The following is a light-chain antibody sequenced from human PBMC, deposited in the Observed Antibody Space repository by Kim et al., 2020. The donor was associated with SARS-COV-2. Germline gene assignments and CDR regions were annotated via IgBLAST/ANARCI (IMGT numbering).Light chain of an antibody. CDR1: RDITTY. J-gene: IGKJ4*01. V-gene: IGKV1-9*01. Sequence: QLTQSPSSLSASVGDRVTITCRASRDITTYLAWYQQKLGKAPKLLIYAASTLQSGVPSRFSGSGSGTDFTLTISSLQPEDFATYYCQQLTSYPLTFGGGTKVEIK. CDR2: AAS. CDR3: QQLTSYPLT.